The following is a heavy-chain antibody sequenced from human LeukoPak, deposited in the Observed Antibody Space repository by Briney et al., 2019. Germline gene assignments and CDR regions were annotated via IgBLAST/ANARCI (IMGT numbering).Heavy chain of an antibody. J-gene: IGHJ4*02. D-gene: IGHD6-19*01. CDR1: GFTFSSYG. V-gene: IGHV3-33*01. CDR2: IWYDGSNK. Sequence: PGGSLRLSCAASGFTFSSYGMHWVRQAPGKGLEWVAVIWYDGSNKYYADSVKGRFTISRDNSKNTLYLQMNSLRAEDTGVDCGAGDIAEADTYYWGERALGTASS. CDR3: AGDIAEADTYY.